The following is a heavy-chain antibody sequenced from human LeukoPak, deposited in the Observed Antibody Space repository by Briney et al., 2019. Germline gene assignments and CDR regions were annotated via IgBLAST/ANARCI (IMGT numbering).Heavy chain of an antibody. V-gene: IGHV4-34*01. J-gene: IGHJ4*02. CDR3: ARGGYSYGYRD. CDR1: GGSLSGYY. CDR2: INHSGRT. Sequence: SETLSLTCAVYGGSLSGYYWSWIRHPPGKGLEWIGEINHSGRTNYNPSLKSRVTISVDTSKNQFSLKLSSVSAADTAVYYCARGGYSYGYRDWGQGTLVTVSS. D-gene: IGHD5-18*01.